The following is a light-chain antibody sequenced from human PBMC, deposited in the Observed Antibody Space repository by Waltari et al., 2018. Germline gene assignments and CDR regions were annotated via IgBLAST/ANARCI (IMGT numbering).Light chain of an antibody. CDR1: HSAVVGYDY. CDR2: DVT. CDR3: SSYAGGNNLL. Sequence: QSALTQPASVAGSPGQSLTISCSGTHSAVVGYDYFSRYQHHPGKAPKLIISDVTKGPSGVSNRFSGCKSGNTASLTISGLQAEDEADYYCSSYAGGNNLLFGGGTKVTVL. J-gene: IGLJ2*01. V-gene: IGLV2-23*02.